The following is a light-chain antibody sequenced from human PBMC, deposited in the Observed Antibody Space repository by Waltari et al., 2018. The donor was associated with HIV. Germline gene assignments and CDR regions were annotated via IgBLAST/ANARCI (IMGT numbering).Light chain of an antibody. CDR3: QQRSNWPPNT. J-gene: IGKJ2*01. Sequence: EIVLTQSPATLSLSPGERATLSCRASQSVSSYLAWYQLKPGQAPRLLIYDASNRAAGIRARFSGSGSGTDFTLTISSLEPEDFAVYYCQQRSNWPPNTFGQGTKLEIK. CDR2: DAS. CDR1: QSVSSY. V-gene: IGKV3-11*01.